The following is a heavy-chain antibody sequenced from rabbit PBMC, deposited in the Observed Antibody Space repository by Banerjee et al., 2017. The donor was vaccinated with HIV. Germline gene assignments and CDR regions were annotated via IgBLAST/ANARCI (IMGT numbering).Heavy chain of an antibody. V-gene: IGHV1S45*01. J-gene: IGHJ4*01. CDR3: ARDLAGVIGWNFNL. Sequence: QEQLKESGGGLVQPGGSLKLSCKASGFDFNDYFMSWVRQAPGKGLEWIGCINSSSRNVVYASWATGRFTISKTSSTTVTLQMTSLTAADTATYLCARDLAGVIGWNFNLWGPGTLVTVS. CDR1: GFDFNDYF. D-gene: IGHD4-1*01. CDR2: INSSSRNV.